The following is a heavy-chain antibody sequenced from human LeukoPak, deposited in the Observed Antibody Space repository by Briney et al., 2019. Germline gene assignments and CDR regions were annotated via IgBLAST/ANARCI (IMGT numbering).Heavy chain of an antibody. CDR2: ISGSGGST. J-gene: IGHJ4*02. Sequence: GGSLRLSCAASGFTFSSYAMNWVRQAPGKGLEWISAISGSGGSTYYADSVKGRFTISRDNSKNTLYLQMNSLGAEDTAAYYCATRGTGTAAGDYWGQGTLVTVSS. CDR1: GFTFSSYA. CDR3: ATRGTGTAAGDY. D-gene: IGHD1-7*01. V-gene: IGHV3-23*01.